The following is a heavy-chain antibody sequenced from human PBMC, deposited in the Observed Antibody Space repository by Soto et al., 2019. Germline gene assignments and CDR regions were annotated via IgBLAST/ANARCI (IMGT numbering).Heavy chain of an antibody. V-gene: IGHV3-23*01. Sequence: GGSLRLSCAASGFSFTTYGMSWVRQAPGKGLEWVSDISSTGLYTYLADSVKGRFTISRDNSKNTLYLQMNSLRVDDTAVYFCTKSWSFEKNWFDPWGQGTLVTVSS. J-gene: IGHJ5*02. CDR1: GFSFTTYG. CDR3: TKSWSFEKNWFDP. D-gene: IGHD2-21*01. CDR2: ISSTGLYT.